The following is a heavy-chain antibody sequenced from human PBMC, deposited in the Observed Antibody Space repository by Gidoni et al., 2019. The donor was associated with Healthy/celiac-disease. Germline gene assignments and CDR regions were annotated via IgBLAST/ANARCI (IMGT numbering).Heavy chain of an antibody. CDR2: INPNSGGT. Sequence: QVQLVQSGAEVKKPGASVKVSCKASGYTFTGYYMHWVRQAPGQGLEWMGWINPNSGGTNYAQKFQGRVTMTRDTSISTAYMELSRLRSDDTAVYYCAREQELPVLEYSRHYGMDVWGQGTTVTVSS. J-gene: IGHJ6*02. V-gene: IGHV1-2*02. CDR3: AREQELPVLEYSRHYGMDV. CDR1: GYTFTGYY. D-gene: IGHD1-7*01.